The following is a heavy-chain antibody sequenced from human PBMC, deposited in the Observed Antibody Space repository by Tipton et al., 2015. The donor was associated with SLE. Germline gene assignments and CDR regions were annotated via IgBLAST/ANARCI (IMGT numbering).Heavy chain of an antibody. D-gene: IGHD5-24*01. CDR2: IYTSGST. CDR3: ARDKKGMATAAFDI. J-gene: IGHJ3*02. CDR1: GVSISSGRYY. V-gene: IGHV4-61*09. Sequence: TLSLTCTVSGVSISSGRYYWNWIRQSAGKGLEWIGHIYTSGSTNYNPSLKSRVTISVDTSKNQFSLKLSSVTAADTAVYYCARDKKGMATAAFDIWGQGTMVTVSS.